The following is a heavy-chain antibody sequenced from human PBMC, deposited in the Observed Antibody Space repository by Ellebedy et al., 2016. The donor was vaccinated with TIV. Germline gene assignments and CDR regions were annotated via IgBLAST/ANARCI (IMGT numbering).Heavy chain of an antibody. J-gene: IGHJ4*02. V-gene: IGHV4-4*02. Sequence: SETLSLTXAVSGDSITSSNWWSWVRQPPGKGLEWIGEVFRTGSTSYNPSLNSRVTISVDTSKNQFSLKLTSVTAADTAVYYCARYRSGPPGPPLAYWGQGILVTVSS. D-gene: IGHD6-19*01. CDR2: VFRTGST. CDR1: GDSITSSNW. CDR3: ARYRSGPPGPPLAY.